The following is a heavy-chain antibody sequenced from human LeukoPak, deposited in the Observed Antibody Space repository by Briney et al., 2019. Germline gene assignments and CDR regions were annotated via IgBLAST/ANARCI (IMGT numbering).Heavy chain of an antibody. CDR3: LSTSGP. J-gene: IGHJ5*02. Sequence: PGRSLTPSRAAAGSTFISYWIRSVRQDPGNWLEWVANIKEDGSDKYYVDSVRGRFTVSIDNAKNSLYLQMSSLRAEDTAVYYCLSTSGPWGQGTLVTVSS. CDR1: GSTFISYW. CDR2: IKEDGSDK. V-gene: IGHV3-7*01. D-gene: IGHD1-26*01.